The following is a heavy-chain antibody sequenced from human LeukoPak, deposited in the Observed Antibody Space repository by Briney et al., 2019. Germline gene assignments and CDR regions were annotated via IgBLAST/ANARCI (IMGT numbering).Heavy chain of an antibody. CDR1: GYTFATYG. CDR3: ARALYHTFDY. Sequence: ASVKVSCKASGYTFATYGISWVRQAPGQGLEWMGWISAYNGDTNYAQKFQGRVTMTTDTSTNTAYMELRSLRSVNTAVYYCARALYHTFDYWGQGPLVTVSS. V-gene: IGHV1-18*01. J-gene: IGHJ4*02. CDR2: ISAYNGDT. D-gene: IGHD2-2*01.